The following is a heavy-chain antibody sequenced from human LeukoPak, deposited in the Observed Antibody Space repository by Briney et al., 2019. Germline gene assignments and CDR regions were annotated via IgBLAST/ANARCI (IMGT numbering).Heavy chain of an antibody. CDR1: GFSFSDHE. Sequence: GGSLRLSCAASGFSFSDHEMNWVRQAPGKGLEWVSYLSSSGNAYYADSVKGRFTISRDNPKNSLYLQMTGLRADDTTVYYCASGRGSYSPDYWGQGTLVTVSS. D-gene: IGHD1-26*01. CDR2: LSSSGNA. CDR3: ASGRGSYSPDY. J-gene: IGHJ4*02. V-gene: IGHV3-48*03.